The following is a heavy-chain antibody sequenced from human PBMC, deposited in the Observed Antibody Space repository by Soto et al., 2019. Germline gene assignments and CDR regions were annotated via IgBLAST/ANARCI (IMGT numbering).Heavy chain of an antibody. D-gene: IGHD6-13*01. V-gene: IGHV3-9*01. Sequence: GGSLRLSCAASGFTFDDYAMHWVRQAPGKGLEWVSGISWNSGSIGYADSVKGRFTISRDNAKNSLYLQMNSLRAEDTALYYCAKSGIAAAGRPRYYYYYMDVWGKGTTVTVSS. CDR1: GFTFDDYA. CDR2: ISWNSGSI. CDR3: AKSGIAAAGRPRYYYYYMDV. J-gene: IGHJ6*03.